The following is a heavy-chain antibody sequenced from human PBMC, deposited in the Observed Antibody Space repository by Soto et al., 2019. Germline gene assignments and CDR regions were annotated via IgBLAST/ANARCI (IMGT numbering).Heavy chain of an antibody. CDR2: ISNDGSNK. J-gene: IGHJ4*02. D-gene: IGHD3-3*01. V-gene: IGHV3-30-3*01. Sequence: QVQLAESGGGVVQPGRSLRLSCAASGFTFSSYAMHWVRQAPGKGLEWVAVISNDGSNKYYADSVKGRFTISRDNSKNTLYLQMTRRRAEDTAVYYCARGSDFWSGKTGSGNEYWGQGTLVTGSS. CDR1: GFTFSSYA. CDR3: ARGSDFWSGKTGSGNEY.